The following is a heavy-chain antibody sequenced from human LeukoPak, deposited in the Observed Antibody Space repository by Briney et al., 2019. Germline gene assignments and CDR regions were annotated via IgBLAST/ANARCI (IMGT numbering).Heavy chain of an antibody. CDR2: ISGSGDKT. CDR1: GFTFSSNG. J-gene: IGHJ4*02. V-gene: IGHV3-23*01. Sequence: SGGSLRLSCAASGFTFSSNGMSWVRKAPGKGLEWFSSISGSGDKTYYADSVKGRFTISRDNPKSTMYLQMNSLRAEDTAVYHCAKTNGYYDLWGQGTLVIVSS. CDR3: AKTNGYYDL. D-gene: IGHD3-22*01.